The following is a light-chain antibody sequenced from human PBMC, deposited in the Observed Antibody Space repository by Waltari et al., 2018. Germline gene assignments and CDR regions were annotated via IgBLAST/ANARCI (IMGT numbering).Light chain of an antibody. CDR1: QNINIH. CDR3: QQRDHWPPGAT. Sequence: EIVLTQSPGTLSLSPGERATLSCRASQNINIHLAWYQQRLGQAPRPLIYDASKRATGIPARFSGSASGTDFTLTITSLRPEDFAVYYCQQRDHWPPGATFGPGTKVDIK. CDR2: DAS. J-gene: IGKJ3*01. V-gene: IGKV3-11*01.